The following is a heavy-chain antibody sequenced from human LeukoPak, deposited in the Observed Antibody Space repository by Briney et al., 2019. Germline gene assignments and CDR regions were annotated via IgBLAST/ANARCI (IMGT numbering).Heavy chain of an antibody. CDR2: IYSDGGT. CDR1: GFTVSSFY. D-gene: IGHD1-1*01. CDR3: ARDIRHSSHDYYYGLDV. J-gene: IGHJ6*02. V-gene: IGHV3-53*01. Sequence: GGSLRLSCVASGFTVSSFYMTWVRQAPGRGLEWVSVIYSDGGTYYADSVKGRFTISRDNSKNTLYLQMNSLRAEDTAMYYCARDIRHSSHDYYYGLDVWGQGATVTVSS.